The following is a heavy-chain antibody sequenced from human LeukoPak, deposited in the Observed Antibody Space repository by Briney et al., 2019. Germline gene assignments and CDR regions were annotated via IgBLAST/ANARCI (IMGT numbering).Heavy chain of an antibody. V-gene: IGHV4-59*01. CDR1: GDSISSYY. J-gene: IGHJ4*02. CDR2: LYYSGSA. CDR3: ARAGSAWGFDW. Sequence: SETLSLTCTVSGDSISSYYWSWIRQPPGKGLEWIGYLYYSGSANYNPSLKSRVTISIDTSKNQFSLKLSSVTAADTAVYYCARAGSAWGFDWWGEGTLVTVSS. D-gene: IGHD6-19*01.